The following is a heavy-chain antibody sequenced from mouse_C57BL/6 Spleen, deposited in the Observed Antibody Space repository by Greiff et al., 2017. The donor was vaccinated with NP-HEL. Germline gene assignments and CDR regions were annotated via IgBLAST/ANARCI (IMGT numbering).Heavy chain of an antibody. Sequence: QVTLKVSGAELAKPGASVKLSCKASGYTFTSYWMHWVKQRPGQGLEWIGYINPSSGYTKYNQKFKDKATLTADKSSSTAYMQLSSLTYEDSAVYYCARFITTVVRYFDVWGTGTTVTVSS. CDR2: INPSSGYT. CDR3: ARFITTVVRYFDV. V-gene: IGHV1-7*01. CDR1: GYTFTSYW. D-gene: IGHD1-1*01. J-gene: IGHJ1*03.